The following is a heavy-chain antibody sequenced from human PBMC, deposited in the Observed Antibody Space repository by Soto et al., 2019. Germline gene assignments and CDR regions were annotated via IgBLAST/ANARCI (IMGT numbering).Heavy chain of an antibody. CDR2: ILYSGTT. J-gene: IGHJ4*02. CDR3: ARLGWGNGDSDY. V-gene: IGHV4-39*01. D-gene: IGHD2-21*01. CDR1: GGSISKSNYF. Sequence: QLPLQESGPGLVKSSETLSLTCTVSGGSISKSNYFWGWIRQAPGKGLEWIASILYSGTTSYNSSLTSRVAISVDTSKNQCSLELNSVTAADTAVYYCARLGWGNGDSDYWGQGTLVTVSS.